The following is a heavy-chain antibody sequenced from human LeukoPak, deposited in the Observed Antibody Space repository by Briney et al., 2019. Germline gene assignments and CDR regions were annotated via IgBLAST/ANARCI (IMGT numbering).Heavy chain of an antibody. CDR1: GYPFITWE. Sequence: ASVTVSCKTSGYPFITWEISWVRQAAGQGLEWLGWVHPDSGNTDYAQKFRGRVTMSRDTSTSTAYMELSGLRLGDTAVYFCARGPRNDPWGQGTLVTVSS. CDR2: VHPDSGNT. J-gene: IGHJ5*02. CDR3: ARGPRNDP. V-gene: IGHV1-8*01. D-gene: IGHD1-14*01.